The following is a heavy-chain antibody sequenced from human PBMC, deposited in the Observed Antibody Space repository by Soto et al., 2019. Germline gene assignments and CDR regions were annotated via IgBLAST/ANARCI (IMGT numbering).Heavy chain of an antibody. D-gene: IGHD3-10*01. CDR2: IIPIFGTA. J-gene: IGHJ6*02. Sequence: SVKVSCKASGGTFSSYAISWVRQAPGQGLEWMGGIIPIFGTANYAQKFQGRVTITADESTSTAYMELSSLRSEDTAVYYCARVGYGSGHPISYYYYGMDVWGQGTTVTVSS. CDR3: ARVGYGSGHPISYYYYGMDV. CDR1: GGTFSSYA. V-gene: IGHV1-69*13.